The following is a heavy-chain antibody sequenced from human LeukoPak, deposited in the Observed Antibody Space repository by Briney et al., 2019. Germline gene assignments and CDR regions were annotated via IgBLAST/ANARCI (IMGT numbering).Heavy chain of an antibody. V-gene: IGHV3-23*01. J-gene: IGHJ4*02. CDR3: AKDSATYYYGSGKGGLDY. Sequence: GGSLRLSCAASGFTFSSYGMSWVRQAPGKGLEWVSAISGSGGSTYYADSVKGRFTISRDNSKNTLYLQMNSLRAEDTAVYYCAKDSATYYYGSGKGGLDYWGQGTLVTVSS. D-gene: IGHD3-10*01. CDR2: ISGSGGST. CDR1: GFTFSSYG.